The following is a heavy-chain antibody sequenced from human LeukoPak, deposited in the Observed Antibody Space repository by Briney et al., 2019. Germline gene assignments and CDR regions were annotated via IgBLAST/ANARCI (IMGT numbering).Heavy chain of an antibody. CDR2: IIPIFGTA. Sequence: SVKVSCKASGGTFSSYAISWVRQAPGQGLEWMGGIIPIFGTANYAQKFQGRVTITTDESTSTAYMELSSLRSEDTAVYYCARTPGELNDAFDIWGQGTMLTVSS. V-gene: IGHV1-69*05. CDR3: ARTPGELNDAFDI. D-gene: IGHD7-27*01. CDR1: GGTFSSYA. J-gene: IGHJ3*02.